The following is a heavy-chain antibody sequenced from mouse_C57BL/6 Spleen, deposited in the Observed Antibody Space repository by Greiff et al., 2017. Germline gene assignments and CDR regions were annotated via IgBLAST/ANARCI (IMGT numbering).Heavy chain of an antibody. CDR1: GFTFSDYG. Sequence: DVQLVESGGGLVKPGGSLKLSCAASGFTFSDYGMHWVRQAPEKGLEWVAYISSGSSTIYYADTVKGRFTISRDNAKNTLFLQMTSLRSEDTAMYYCARTGGYGSPGAYWGQGTLVTVSA. CDR3: ARTGGYGSPGAY. CDR2: ISSGSSTI. J-gene: IGHJ3*01. V-gene: IGHV5-17*01. D-gene: IGHD1-1*01.